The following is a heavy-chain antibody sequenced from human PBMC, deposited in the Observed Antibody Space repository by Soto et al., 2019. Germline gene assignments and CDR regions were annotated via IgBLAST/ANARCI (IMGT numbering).Heavy chain of an antibody. CDR1: GFTFTDAW. CDR2: ISYDGSNK. D-gene: IGHD2-2*01. V-gene: IGHV3-30*18. CDR3: AKDTVPVATPWFDP. J-gene: IGHJ5*02. Sequence: GGSLRLSCAASGFTFTDAWMNWVRQAPGKGLEWVAVISYDGSNKYYADSVKGRFTISRDNSKNTLYLQMNSLRAEDTAVYYCAKDTVPVATPWFDPWGQGTLVTVSS.